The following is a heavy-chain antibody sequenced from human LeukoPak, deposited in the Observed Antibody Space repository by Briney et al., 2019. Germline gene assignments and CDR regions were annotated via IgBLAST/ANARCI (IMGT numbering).Heavy chain of an antibody. V-gene: IGHV3-7*01. CDR3: VAGSGWLPDY. D-gene: IGHD6-19*01. CDR1: GFTFSTYW. Sequence: GGSLRLSCAASGFTFSTYWMNWVRKAPGKGLEWVANIEKDGSEKNYVDSVRGRFTISRDNAKNSLYLQMNSLRAEDTAVYFCVAGSGWLPDYWGQGTLVIVSS. CDR2: IEKDGSEK. J-gene: IGHJ4*02.